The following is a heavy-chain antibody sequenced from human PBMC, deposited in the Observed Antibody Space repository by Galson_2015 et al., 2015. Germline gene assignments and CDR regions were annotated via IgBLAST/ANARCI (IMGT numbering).Heavy chain of an antibody. CDR2: ISGSGGSK. V-gene: IGHV3-23*01. J-gene: IGHJ1*01. CDR3: AIERPPTYYDFWSGHNGGEPFQH. CDR1: GFTFSSYA. Sequence: SLRLSCAASGFTFSSYAMSWVRQAPGKGLEWVSAISGSGGSKYYADSVKGRFTISRDNSKNTLYLQMNSLRAEDTAVYYCAIERPPTYYDFWSGHNGGEPFQHWGQGTLVTVSS. D-gene: IGHD3-3*01.